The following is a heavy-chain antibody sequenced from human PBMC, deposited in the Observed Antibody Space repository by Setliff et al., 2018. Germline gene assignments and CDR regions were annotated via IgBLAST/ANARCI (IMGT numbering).Heavy chain of an antibody. J-gene: IGHJ4*02. CDR2: IDWDDDK. Sequence: SGPTLVNPTQTLTLTCTFSGFSLSTSGMCASWIRQPPGKALEWLARIDWDDDKYYSTSLKTRLTISKDTSKNQVVLTMANMDPVDTATYYCARIYSYGSPLDYWGQGTQVTVSS. D-gene: IGHD5-18*01. V-gene: IGHV2-70*11. CDR1: GFSLSTSGMC. CDR3: ARIYSYGSPLDY.